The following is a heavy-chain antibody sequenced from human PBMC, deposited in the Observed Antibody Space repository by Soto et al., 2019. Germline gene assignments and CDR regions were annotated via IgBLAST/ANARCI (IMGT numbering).Heavy chain of an antibody. Sequence: GGSLRLSCAASGFTFSSYSMNWVRQAPGKGLEWVSSISSSSSYIYYADSVKGRFTISRDNAKNSLYLQMNSLRAEDTAVYYCARDFIGEQTDWFDPWGQGTLVTVSS. D-gene: IGHD1-26*01. V-gene: IGHV3-21*01. J-gene: IGHJ5*02. CDR2: ISSSSSYI. CDR3: ARDFIGEQTDWFDP. CDR1: GFTFSSYS.